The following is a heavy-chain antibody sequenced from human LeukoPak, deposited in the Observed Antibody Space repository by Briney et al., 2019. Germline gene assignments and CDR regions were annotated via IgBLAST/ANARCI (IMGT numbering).Heavy chain of an antibody. J-gene: IGHJ4*02. CDR3: ARPRNDNGDDYFHF. V-gene: IGHV3-11*01. D-gene: IGHD4-17*01. Sequence: PGGSLRLSCAASGFTFSDYYVSWIRQAPGKGLEWISYIVSSGSIKSYADSVKGRFTVSRDNAKKSLYLQMNSLRVEDTAVYYCARPRNDNGDDYFHFWGQGTLVTVSS. CDR1: GFTFSDYY. CDR2: IVSSGSIK.